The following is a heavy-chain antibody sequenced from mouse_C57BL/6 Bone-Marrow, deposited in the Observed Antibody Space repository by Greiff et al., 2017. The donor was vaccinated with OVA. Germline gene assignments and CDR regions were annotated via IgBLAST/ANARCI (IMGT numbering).Heavy chain of an antibody. CDR1: GYTFTDYE. CDR3: TRLGRGNYADYYAMDY. V-gene: IGHV1-15*01. CDR2: IDPETGGT. J-gene: IGHJ4*01. D-gene: IGHD2-1*01. Sequence: QVQLQQSGAELVRPGASVTLSCKASGYTFTDYEMHWVKQTPVHGLEWIGAIDPETGGTAYNQKFKGKAILTADKSSSTAYMELRSLTSEDSAVYYCTRLGRGNYADYYAMDYWGQGTSVTVSS.